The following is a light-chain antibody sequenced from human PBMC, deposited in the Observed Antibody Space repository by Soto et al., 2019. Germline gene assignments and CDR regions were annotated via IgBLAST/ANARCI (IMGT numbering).Light chain of an antibody. CDR1: SSDVGGYNY. Sequence: QSVLTQPPSASGSPGQSVTISCTGTSSDVGGYNYVSWYQQHPGKAPKLMIYEVSKRPSGVPDRFSGSKSGNTASLTVSGLQAEDDAASYCSSYAGSRGVFGTGTKVTVL. V-gene: IGLV2-8*01. CDR2: EVS. CDR3: SSYAGSRGV. J-gene: IGLJ1*01.